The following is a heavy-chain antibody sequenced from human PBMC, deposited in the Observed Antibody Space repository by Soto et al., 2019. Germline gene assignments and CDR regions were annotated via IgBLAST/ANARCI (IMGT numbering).Heavy chain of an antibody. CDR3: ARDSGYDFATYYYYRMDV. CDR2: IIPIFGTA. J-gene: IGHJ6*02. Sequence: QVQLVQSGAEVKKPGSSVTVSCKASGGTFSSYAISWVRQAPGQGLEWMGGIIPIFGTANYAQKFQGRVTITADKSKSTAYMERLSRRSEDTAVYYCARDSGYDFATYYYYRMDVWGQGTPVTVSS. D-gene: IGHD5-12*01. CDR1: GGTFSSYA. V-gene: IGHV1-69*06.